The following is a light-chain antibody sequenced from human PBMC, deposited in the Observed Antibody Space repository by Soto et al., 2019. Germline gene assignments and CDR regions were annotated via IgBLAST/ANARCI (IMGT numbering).Light chain of an antibody. CDR2: KAS. V-gene: IGKV1-5*03. CDR3: QQYSSWWT. CDR1: QSVSTW. Sequence: DIQMTQSPSTLSASLGDRVTITYRASQSVSTWLAWYQQKPGKAPNLLIYKASTLESGVPSRFSGSGSGTEFTLTISSLQPDDFATYYCQQYSSWWTFGQGTKVEIK. J-gene: IGKJ1*01.